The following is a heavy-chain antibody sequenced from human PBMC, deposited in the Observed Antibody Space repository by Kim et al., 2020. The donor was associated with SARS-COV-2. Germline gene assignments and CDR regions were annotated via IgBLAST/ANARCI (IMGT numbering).Heavy chain of an antibody. CDR3: ARDETWLQSQKRGFDY. CDR2: INRDGSDT. Sequence: GGSLRLSCAASGFTFSTYWMHWVRQAPGKGLEWVSRINRDGSDTNYADSVKGRFTISRDNAKNTLYLQMNSLRVEDTGVYYCARDETWLQSQKRGFDYWGLGSLVTVSA. V-gene: IGHV3-74*01. CDR1: GFTFSTYW. D-gene: IGHD3-10*01. J-gene: IGHJ4*02.